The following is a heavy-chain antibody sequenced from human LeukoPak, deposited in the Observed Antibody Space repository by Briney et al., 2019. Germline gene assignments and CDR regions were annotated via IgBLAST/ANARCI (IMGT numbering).Heavy chain of an antibody. CDR1: GFTFSTYG. J-gene: IGHJ4*02. V-gene: IGHV3-49*04. CDR3: TSLLGYYYGSGSPTTLN. D-gene: IGHD3-10*01. Sequence: GGSLRLSCAAYGFTFSTYGMHWVRQAPGKGLEWVGFIRSKAYGGTTEYAASVKGRFTISRDDSKSIAYLQMNSLKTEDTAVYYCTSLLGYYYGSGSPTTLNWGQGTLVTVSS. CDR2: IRSKAYGGTT.